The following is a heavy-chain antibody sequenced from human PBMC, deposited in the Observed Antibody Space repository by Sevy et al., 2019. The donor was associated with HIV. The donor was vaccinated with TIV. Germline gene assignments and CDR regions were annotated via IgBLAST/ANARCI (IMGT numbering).Heavy chain of an antibody. CDR3: ATDPIIVLLVTDGMDV. CDR2: IKSRPDGGTT. D-gene: IGHD2-8*01. Sequence: LSLTCTASGFTFTYAWMSWVRQAPGKGLEWVGRIKSRPDGGTTDYAATVKGRFTISRDDSKNTLYLQMNSLKTEDSAVYYCATDPIIVLLVTDGMDVWGQGTTVTVSS. J-gene: IGHJ6*02. CDR1: GFTFTYAW. V-gene: IGHV3-15*01.